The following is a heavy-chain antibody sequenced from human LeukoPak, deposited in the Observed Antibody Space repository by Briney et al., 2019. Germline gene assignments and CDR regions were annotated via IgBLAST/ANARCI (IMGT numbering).Heavy chain of an antibody. D-gene: IGHD1-26*01. CDR1: GFTFSSCA. J-gene: IGHJ4*02. CDR2: ISGSGATT. Sequence: GDSLRLSCAASGFTFSSCAMTWVRQAPGKGLEWVSSISGSGATTYYADSVKGRFTISRDNSNNTVYLQMNSLRAEDTAVYYCAKDQSRVGASDPFDSWGQGMQVGASS. V-gene: IGHV3-23*01. CDR3: AKDQSRVGASDPFDS.